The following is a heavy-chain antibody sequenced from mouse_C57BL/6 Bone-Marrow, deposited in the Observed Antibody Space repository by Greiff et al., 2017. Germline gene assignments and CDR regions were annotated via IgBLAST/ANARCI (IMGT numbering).Heavy chain of an antibody. CDR3: ARSLYGSSYGDWFAY. CDR2: FSSGSSTI. CDR1: GFTFSDYG. V-gene: IGHV5-17*01. J-gene: IGHJ3*01. Sequence: EVMLVESGGGLVKPGGSLKLSCAASGFTFSDYGMHWVRQAPEKGLEWVAYFSSGSSTIYYADTVKGRFPISRDNAKNTLFLQMTSLRSTDTAMYYCARSLYGSSYGDWFAYWGQGTLVTVSA. D-gene: IGHD1-1*01.